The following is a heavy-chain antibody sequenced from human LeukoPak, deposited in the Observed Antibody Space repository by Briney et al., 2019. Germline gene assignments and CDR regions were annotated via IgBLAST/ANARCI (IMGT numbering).Heavy chain of an antibody. D-gene: IGHD1-26*01. CDR1: RFTFSSYA. CDR2: ISGSGATT. J-gene: IGHJ4*02. Sequence: PGGSLRLSCAASRFTFSSYAMSWVRQAPGKGLDWVSAISGSGATTYYADSVKGRFTISRDNSKNTLYLQMNSLRAEDTAVYYCAKRLVATGGYYFDYWGQGTLVTVSS. V-gene: IGHV3-23*01. CDR3: AKRLVATGGYYFDY.